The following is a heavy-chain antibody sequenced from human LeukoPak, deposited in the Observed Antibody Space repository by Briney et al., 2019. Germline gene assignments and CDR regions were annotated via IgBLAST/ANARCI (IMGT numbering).Heavy chain of an antibody. CDR1: GFTFSDYY. CDR3: ARDQRYYGSGSYSNYYGMDV. Sequence: PGGSLRLSCAASGFTFSDYYMSWIRQAPGKGLEWVSYISSSSSYTNYADSVKGRFTSSRDNAENSLYLQMNSLRAEDTAVYYCARDQRYYGSGSYSNYYGMDVWGQGTTVTVSS. V-gene: IGHV3-11*05. D-gene: IGHD3-10*01. CDR2: ISSSSSYT. J-gene: IGHJ6*02.